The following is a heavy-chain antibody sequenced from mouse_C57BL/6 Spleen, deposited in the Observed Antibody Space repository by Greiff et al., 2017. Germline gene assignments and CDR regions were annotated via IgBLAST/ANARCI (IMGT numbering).Heavy chain of an antibody. Sequence: QVQLKQPGAELVKPGASVKLSCKASGYTFTSYWMQWVKQRPGQGLEWIGEIDPSDSYTNYNQKFKGKATLTVDTSSSTAYMQLSSLTSEDSAVYYCARRYYGNPYWGQGTTLTVSS. V-gene: IGHV1-50*01. CDR2: IDPSDSYT. D-gene: IGHD2-1*01. J-gene: IGHJ2*01. CDR3: ARRYYGNPY. CDR1: GYTFTSYW.